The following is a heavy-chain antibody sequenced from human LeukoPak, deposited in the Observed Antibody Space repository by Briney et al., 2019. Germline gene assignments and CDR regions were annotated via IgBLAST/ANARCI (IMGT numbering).Heavy chain of an antibody. CDR3: ARHHSGYDWGSDY. V-gene: IGHV4-59*08. CDR2: IYYSGST. Sequence: SETLSLTCTVSGGSISSYYWSWIRQPPGKGLEWIGYIYYSGSTNYNPSLKSRVTISVDTSKNQFSLKLSSVTAADTAVYYCARHHSGYDWGSDYWGQGTLVTVSS. D-gene: IGHD5-12*01. CDR1: GGSISSYY. J-gene: IGHJ4*02.